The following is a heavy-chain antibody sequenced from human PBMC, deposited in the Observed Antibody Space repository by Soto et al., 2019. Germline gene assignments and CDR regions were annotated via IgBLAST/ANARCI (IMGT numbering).Heavy chain of an antibody. V-gene: IGHV2-5*02. Sequence: SGPTLVNPTQTLTLTCTFSGFSLSTSGVGVGWIRQPPGKALEWLALIYWDDDKRYSPSLKSRLTITKDTSKNQVVLTMTNMDPVDTATYYCAHSGYSGYDYEGTRYYYYYMDVWGKGTTVTVSS. J-gene: IGHJ6*03. CDR2: IYWDDDK. CDR3: AHSGYSGYDYEGTRYYYYYMDV. CDR1: GFSLSTSGVG. D-gene: IGHD5-12*01.